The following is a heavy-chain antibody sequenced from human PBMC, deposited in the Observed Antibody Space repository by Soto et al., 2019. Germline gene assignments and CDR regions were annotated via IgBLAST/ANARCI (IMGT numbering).Heavy chain of an antibody. J-gene: IGHJ4*02. CDR2: INPSGGST. CDR3: ARGVAVRAYYDYFDY. V-gene: IGHV1-46*01. D-gene: IGHD3-3*01. Sequence: GASVQVSCKASGYTFTSYYMHWVRQAPGQGLEGMGIINPSGGSTSYAQKFQGRVTMTRDTSTSTVYMELSSLRSEDTAVYYCARGVAVRAYYDYFDYWGQGTLVTVSS. CDR1: GYTFTSYY.